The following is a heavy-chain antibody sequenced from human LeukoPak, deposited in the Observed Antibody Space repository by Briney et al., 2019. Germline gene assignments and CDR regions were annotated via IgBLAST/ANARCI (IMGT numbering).Heavy chain of an antibody. J-gene: IGHJ4*02. D-gene: IGHD4-17*01. CDR3: ARAGGDYGDGYAYFDY. V-gene: IGHV3-20*04. CDR1: GFTFDDYG. CDR2: INWNGGST. Sequence: GGSLRLSCAASGFTFDDYGMSWVRQAPGKGLERVSGINWNGGSTGYADSVKGRFTISRDNAKNSLYLQMNSLRAEDTALYYCARAGGDYGDGYAYFDYWGQGTLVTVSS.